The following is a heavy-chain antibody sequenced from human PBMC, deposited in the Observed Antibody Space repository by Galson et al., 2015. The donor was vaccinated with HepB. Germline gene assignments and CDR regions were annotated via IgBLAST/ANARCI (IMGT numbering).Heavy chain of an antibody. V-gene: IGHV1-69*02. CDR2: IIPILGIT. Sequence: SVKVSCKASGGTFRRYTISCVRQAPGQGHEWMGRIIPILGITNYAQKFQGRVTITADNSTSTVYMELSSLRFEDTAVYYCARGAGDTSGYYSPGWFFDLWGRGTLVAVSS. J-gene: IGHJ2*01. CDR3: ARGAGDTSGYYSPGWFFDL. CDR1: GGTFRRYT. D-gene: IGHD3-22*01.